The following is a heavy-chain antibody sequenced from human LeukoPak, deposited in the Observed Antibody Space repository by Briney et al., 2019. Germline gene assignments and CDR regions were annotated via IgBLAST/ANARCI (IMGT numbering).Heavy chain of an antibody. J-gene: IGHJ4*02. CDR1: GFTFSSYI. CDR2: ISGSGGST. D-gene: IGHD1-26*01. Sequence: GGSLRLSCATSGFTFSSYIMTWVRRAPGKGLEWVSSISGSGGSTYYSDSAKGRFTISRDKSKNTLHLQMNSLRTEDTAVYYCARRSGELGPLDYWGQGTLVTVSS. CDR3: ARRSGELGPLDY. V-gene: IGHV3-23*01.